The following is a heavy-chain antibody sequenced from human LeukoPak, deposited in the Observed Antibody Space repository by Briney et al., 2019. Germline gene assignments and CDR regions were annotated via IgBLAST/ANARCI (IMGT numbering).Heavy chain of an antibody. CDR3: ARSYPREIAVASSHFDY. D-gene: IGHD6-19*01. CDR1: GGTFSSYA. Sequence: SVKVSCKASGGTFSSYAISWVRQAPGQGLEWMGRIIPILGIANYAQKFQGRVTITADKSTSTAYMELSSLRSEDTAVYYCARSYPREIAVASSHFDYWGQGTLVTVSS. CDR2: IIPILGIA. V-gene: IGHV1-69*04. J-gene: IGHJ4*02.